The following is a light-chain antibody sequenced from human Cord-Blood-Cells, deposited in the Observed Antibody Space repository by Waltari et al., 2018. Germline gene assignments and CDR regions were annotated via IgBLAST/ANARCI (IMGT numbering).Light chain of an antibody. Sequence: QSALTQPASVSGSPGQSITISCTGTSSDVGGYNYVSWYQQHPGKAPKLMIYGVSNLPSGVSNRFSGSKSGNTASLTISGLQAEDEADYYCSSYTSSSTLVVFGGGTKLTVL. J-gene: IGLJ2*01. CDR2: GVS. V-gene: IGLV2-14*01. CDR3: SSYTSSSTLVV. CDR1: SSDVGGYNY.